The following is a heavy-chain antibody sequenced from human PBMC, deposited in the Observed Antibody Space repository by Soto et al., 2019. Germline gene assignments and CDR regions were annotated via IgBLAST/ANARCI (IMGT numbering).Heavy chain of an antibody. CDR3: ARDLHRLVRGVKSSYYYMDV. Sequence: GGSLRLSCAASGFTFSSYWMSWVRQAPGKGLEWVANIKQDGSEKYYVDSVKVRFTISRDNAKNSLYLQMNSLRAEDTAVYYCARDLHRLVRGVKSSYYYMDVWGKGTTVTVSS. V-gene: IGHV3-7*01. CDR1: GFTFSSYW. D-gene: IGHD3-10*01. CDR2: IKQDGSEK. J-gene: IGHJ6*03.